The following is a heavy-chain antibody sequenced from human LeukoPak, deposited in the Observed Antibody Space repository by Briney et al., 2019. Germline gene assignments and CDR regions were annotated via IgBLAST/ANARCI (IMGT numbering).Heavy chain of an antibody. CDR1: GYTFTSYG. D-gene: IGHD3-10*01. V-gene: IGHV1-18*01. CDR2: ISAYNGNT. CDR3: ARDVTMVRGAIAGY. J-gene: IGHJ4*02. Sequence: GASVKVSCKASGYTFTSYGISGVRQAPGQGLEWMGWISAYNGNTHYAQKLQGRVTMTTDTSTSTAYMELRSLRSDDTAVYYCARDVTMVRGAIAGYWGQGTLVTVSS.